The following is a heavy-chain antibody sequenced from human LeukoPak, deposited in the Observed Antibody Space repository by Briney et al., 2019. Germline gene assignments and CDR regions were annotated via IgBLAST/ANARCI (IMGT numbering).Heavy chain of an antibody. V-gene: IGHV3-20*04. CDR3: ARGRRFLEWQYYYYYYMDV. Sequence: GGSLRLSCAASGFTFDDYGMSWVRQAPGKGLEWVSGINWNGGSTGYADSVKGRFTISRDNDKNSLYLQMNSLRAEDTALYYCARGRRFLEWQYYYYYYMDVWGKGTTVTVSS. D-gene: IGHD3-3*01. CDR1: GFTFDDYG. CDR2: INWNGGST. J-gene: IGHJ6*03.